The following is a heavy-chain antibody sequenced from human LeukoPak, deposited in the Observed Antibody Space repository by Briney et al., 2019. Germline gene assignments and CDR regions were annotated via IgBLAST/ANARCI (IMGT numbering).Heavy chain of an antibody. D-gene: IGHD4-17*01. CDR3: ARATAQIDY. V-gene: IGHV3-48*01. CDR2: ISSSSSTI. CDR1: GFTFSNYN. Sequence: GGSLRLSRAASGFTFSNYNMNWVRPAPGRGLERVSYISSSSSTIYYADSMKGRFTISRDNAKNSLYLQMNSLRAEDTAVYYCARATAQIDYWGQGTLVTVSS. J-gene: IGHJ4*02.